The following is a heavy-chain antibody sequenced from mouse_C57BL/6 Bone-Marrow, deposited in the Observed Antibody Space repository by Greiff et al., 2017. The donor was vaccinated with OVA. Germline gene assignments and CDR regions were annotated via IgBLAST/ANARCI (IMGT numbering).Heavy chain of an antibody. CDR2: ISSGGSYT. CDR1: GFTFSSYG. J-gene: IGHJ1*03. CDR3: ARRWYFDV. Sequence: EVKVVESGGDLVKPGGSLKLSCAASGFTFSSYGVSWVRQTPDKRLEWVATISSGGSYTYYPDSVKGRFTISRDNAKNTLYLQMSSLKSEDTAMYYCARRWYFDVWGTGTTVTVSS. V-gene: IGHV5-6*02.